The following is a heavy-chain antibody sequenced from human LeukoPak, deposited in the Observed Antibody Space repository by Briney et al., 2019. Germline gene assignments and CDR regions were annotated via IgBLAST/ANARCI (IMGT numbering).Heavy chain of an antibody. CDR3: ARSPIAAAGTWVPDY. J-gene: IGHJ4*02. V-gene: IGHV7-4-1*02. CDR2: INTNTGNP. Sequence: ASVKVSCKASGYAFTSYAMNWVRQAPGQGLEWMGWINTNTGNPTYAQGFTGRFVFSLDTSVSTAYLQISSLKAEDTAVYYCARSPIAAAGTWVPDYWGQGTLVTVSS. D-gene: IGHD6-13*01. CDR1: GYAFTSYA.